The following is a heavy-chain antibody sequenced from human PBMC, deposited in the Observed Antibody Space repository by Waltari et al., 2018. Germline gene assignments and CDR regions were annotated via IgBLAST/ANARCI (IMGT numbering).Heavy chain of an antibody. D-gene: IGHD2-2*03. V-gene: IGHV3-74*01. CDR1: GFTFSPSW. J-gene: IGHJ5*02. CDR3: GTLEAVGS. CDR2: VNSDGSRR. Sequence: EVQVVESGGGLVQPGGSLRLPCTASGFTFSPSWLHWVRQVPGKGLGWVSGVNSDGSRRNYADPVRGRFTISRDNARNTVHLQMNSLRAEDTAVYYCGTLEAVGSWGQGTLVTVSS.